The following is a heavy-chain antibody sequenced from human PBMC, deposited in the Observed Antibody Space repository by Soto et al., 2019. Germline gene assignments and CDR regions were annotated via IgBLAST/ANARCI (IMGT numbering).Heavy chain of an antibody. CDR2: INAGNDNT. V-gene: IGHV1-3*01. CDR1: GYTFTSYA. D-gene: IGHD3-10*01. Sequence: QVPLVQSGAEVKKPGASVKVSCKASGYTFTSYAMHWVRQAPGQRLEWMGWINAGNDNTKYSQKFQGRVTITRDTSASTAYMELSSLRSEDTAVYYCARDKRKWFGELPDYWCQGTLVTVSS. J-gene: IGHJ4*02. CDR3: ARDKRKWFGELPDY.